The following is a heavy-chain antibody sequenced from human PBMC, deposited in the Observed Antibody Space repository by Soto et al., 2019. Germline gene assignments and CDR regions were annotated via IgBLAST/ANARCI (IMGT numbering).Heavy chain of an antibody. J-gene: IGHJ5*01. CDR3: ARGYCSGSSCFSDWFDS. D-gene: IGHD2-15*01. CDR2: TFYRSKWYS. CDR1: GDSVSSNSAT. Sequence: QVPLQQSGPGLVKPSQTLSLTCAISGDSVSSNSATWSWIRQSPSRGLEWLGRTFYRSKWYSEYAVSVKSRISINPDTSKNQFTLHLNSVTPEDTAIYYCARGYCSGSSCFSDWFDSWGQGTLVTVSS. V-gene: IGHV6-1*01.